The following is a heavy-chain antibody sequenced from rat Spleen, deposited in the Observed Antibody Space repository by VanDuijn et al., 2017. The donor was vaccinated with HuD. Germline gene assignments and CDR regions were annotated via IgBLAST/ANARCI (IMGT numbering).Heavy chain of an antibody. D-gene: IGHD4-3*01. CDR1: GFNFNDHW. V-gene: IGHV4-2*01. J-gene: IGHJ2*01. Sequence: EVKLVESGGGLVQPGRSLKLSCVASGFNFNDHWMGWVRQAPGKGLEWIGEINKDSRTIKYNPSLRDKFTISRDNAQNTLYLQMSKLGSEDTAIYYCVREELGLQYWGQGVMVTVSS. CDR2: INKDSRTI. CDR3: VREELGLQY.